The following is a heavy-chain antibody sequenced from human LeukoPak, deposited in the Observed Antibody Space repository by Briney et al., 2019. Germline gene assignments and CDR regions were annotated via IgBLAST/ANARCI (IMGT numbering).Heavy chain of an antibody. D-gene: IGHD5-24*01. V-gene: IGHV4-59*01. CDR1: GGSISSYY. CDR3: ARGRMATIFDY. Sequence: NASETLSLTCTVSGGSISSYYWSWIRQPPGKGLEWIGYIYYSGSTNYNPSLKSRVTISVDTSKNQFSLKLSSVTAADTAVYYCARGRMATIFDYWGQGILVTVSS. J-gene: IGHJ4*02. CDR2: IYYSGST.